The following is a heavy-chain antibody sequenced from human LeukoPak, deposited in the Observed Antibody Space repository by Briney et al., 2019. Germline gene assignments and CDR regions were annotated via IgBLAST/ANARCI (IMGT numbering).Heavy chain of an antibody. V-gene: IGHV3-21*01. CDR2: ISSSGTYV. J-gene: IGHJ3*02. CDR3: ARASSKQLAGYLPDGFDI. Sequence: GGSLRPSCAASGFTFSSYSMNWVRQALGKGLEWVSSISSSGTYVYYADSVKGRFTISRDNAKNSLSLQMNSLRADDAAVYYCARASSKQLAGYLPDGFDIWGQGTMVTASS. CDR1: GFTFSSYS. D-gene: IGHD3-9*01.